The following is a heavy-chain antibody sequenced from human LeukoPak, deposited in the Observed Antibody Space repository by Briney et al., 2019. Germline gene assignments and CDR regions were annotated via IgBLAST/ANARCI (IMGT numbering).Heavy chain of an antibody. CDR1: GFTFGKYW. J-gene: IGHJ4*02. D-gene: IGHD3-3*01. V-gene: IGHV3-7*03. CDR3: VRDQYDTWSRRGNFDS. Sequence: GGSLRLSCVASGFTFGKYWMSRVRQAPGKGLEWVANIKLDGSEKNYVDSVKGRFTISRDNTKNSLYLQMNSLRAEDTAVFYCVRDQYDTWSRRGNFDSWGQGTLVIVSS. CDR2: IKLDGSEK.